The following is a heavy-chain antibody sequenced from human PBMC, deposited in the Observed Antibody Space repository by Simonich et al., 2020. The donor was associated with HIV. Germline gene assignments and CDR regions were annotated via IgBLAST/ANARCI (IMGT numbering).Heavy chain of an antibody. V-gene: IGHV3-66*01. CDR3: ARAGRDGYNLHFQH. CDR2: IHSGGST. J-gene: IGHJ1*01. CDR1: GFTFSNYA. Sequence: EVQLVESGGGLVQPGGSLRLSCAASGFTFSNYAMHWVRQGPGKMLEWVTVIHSGGSTYDADSVKGRVTISRDNSKNTLYLQINSLRAEDTTVYYCARAGRDGYNLHFQHWGQGTLVTVSS. D-gene: IGHD5-12*01.